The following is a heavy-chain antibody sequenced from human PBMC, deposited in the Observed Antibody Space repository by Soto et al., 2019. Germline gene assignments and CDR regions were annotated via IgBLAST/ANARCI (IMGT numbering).Heavy chain of an antibody. CDR2: MNPNSGNT. J-gene: IGHJ6*02. CDR1: GYTFTSYD. D-gene: IGHD1-1*01. V-gene: IGHV1-8*01. CDR3: AGERTGRTSMDV. Sequence: QVQLVQSGAEVKKPGASVKVSCKASGYTFTSYDINWVRQATGQGLEWMGWMNPNSGNTGYAQKFRGRVTMTRNTSIGTAYMELSSLRSEDTAVYYCAGERTGRTSMDVWGQGTTVTVSS.